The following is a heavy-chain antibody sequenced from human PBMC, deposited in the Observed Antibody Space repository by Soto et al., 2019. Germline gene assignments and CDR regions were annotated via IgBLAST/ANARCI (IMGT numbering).Heavy chain of an antibody. V-gene: IGHV3-30-3*01. CDR2: ISYDGSNK. CDR3: ARDLSGYSSGSTRRCDX. CDR1: GFTFSSYA. Sequence: GGSLRVSCAASGFTFSSYAMHWVRQAPGKGLEWVAVISYDGSNKYYAHSVKVRFTISIDNSKNPLYLQMNSPRAEDTAVYYCARDLSGYSSGSTRRCDXWGQGTLVTVSX. D-gene: IGHD6-19*01. J-gene: IGHJ4*02.